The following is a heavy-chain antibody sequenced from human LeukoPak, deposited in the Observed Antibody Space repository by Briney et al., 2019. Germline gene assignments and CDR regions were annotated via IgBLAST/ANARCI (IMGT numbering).Heavy chain of an antibody. V-gene: IGHV3-48*01. Sequence: GGSLRLSCAASGFTFSTYSMNWVRQAPGKGLEWVPYISSSSTTIYYADSVKGRFTISRDNAKNSLYLQMNSLRAEDTAVYYCTRVLYSSGWYGDHYWGQGTLVTVSS. J-gene: IGHJ4*02. CDR1: GFTFSTYS. CDR3: TRVLYSSGWYGDHY. D-gene: IGHD6-19*01. CDR2: ISSSSTTI.